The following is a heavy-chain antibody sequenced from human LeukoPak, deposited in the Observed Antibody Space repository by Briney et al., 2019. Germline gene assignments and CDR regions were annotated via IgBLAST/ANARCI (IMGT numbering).Heavy chain of an antibody. Sequence: PSETLSLTCTVSGGSISSYYWSWIRQPPGKGLEWIGYIYYSGSTNYNPSLKSRVTISVDTSKNQFSLKLSSVTAADTAVYYCAREVGGCSSSWYGDYFDYWGQGTLVTVSS. V-gene: IGHV4-59*01. CDR1: GGSISSYY. J-gene: IGHJ4*02. D-gene: IGHD6-13*01. CDR3: AREVGGCSSSWYGDYFDY. CDR2: IYYSGST.